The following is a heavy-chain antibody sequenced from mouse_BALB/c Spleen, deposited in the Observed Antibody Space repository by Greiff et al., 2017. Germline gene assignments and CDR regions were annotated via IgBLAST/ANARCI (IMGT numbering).Heavy chain of an antibody. CDR1: GFNIKDTY. Sequence: EVKLVESGAELVKPGASVKLSCTASGFNIKDTYMHWVKQRPEQGLEWIGRIDPANGNTKYDPKFQGKATITADTSSNTAYLQLSSLTSEDTAVYYCARGTATVYWGQGTLVTVS. D-gene: IGHD1-2*01. V-gene: IGHV14-3*02. J-gene: IGHJ3*01. CDR2: IDPANGNT. CDR3: ARGTATVY.